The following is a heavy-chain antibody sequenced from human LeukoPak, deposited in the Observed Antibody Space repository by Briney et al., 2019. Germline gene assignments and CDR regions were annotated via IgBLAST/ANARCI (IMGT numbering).Heavy chain of an antibody. V-gene: IGHV1-69*02. D-gene: IGHD2-2*02. Sequence: SVKVSCKASGYTFTGYYMHWVRQAPGQGLEWMGRIIPILGIANYAQKFQGRVTITADKSTSTAYTELSSLRSEDTAVYYCASATYCSSTSCYTGGYYYYYMDVWGKGTTVTVSS. J-gene: IGHJ6*03. CDR1: GYTFTGYY. CDR3: ASATYCSSTSCYTGGYYYYYMDV. CDR2: IIPILGIA.